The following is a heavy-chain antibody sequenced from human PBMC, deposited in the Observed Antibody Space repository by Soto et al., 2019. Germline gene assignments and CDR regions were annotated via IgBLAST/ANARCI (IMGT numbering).Heavy chain of an antibody. D-gene: IGHD3-10*01. CDR2: INPDGGAK. CDR3: AKAFYNGNSDFGY. CDR1: GFSFSNYW. V-gene: IGHV3-7*05. Sequence: EVHLVESGGGLVQPGGSLRLSCAASGFSFSNYWMTWVRQAPGKGLEWVANINPDGGAKYYVESVKGRFSISRDNAKNSLYLQMSNLRAEDTAVYYCAKAFYNGNSDFGYWGQGTLDTVSS. J-gene: IGHJ4*02.